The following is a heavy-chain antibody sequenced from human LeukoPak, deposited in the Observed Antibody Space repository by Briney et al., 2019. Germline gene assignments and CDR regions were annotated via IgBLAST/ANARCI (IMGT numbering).Heavy chain of an antibody. Sequence: PSGTLSLTCTVSDVSIFRSNWWSWVRQPPGKGLEWIGQISPSGSTNYSPSLKSRVTISVDKSKTQFSLKLSSVTAADTAVYYCASYYDYVWGSYFLVYWGQGTLVTVSS. D-gene: IGHD3-16*01. CDR3: ASYYDYVWGSYFLVY. V-gene: IGHV4-4*02. J-gene: IGHJ4*02. CDR1: DVSIFRSNW. CDR2: ISPSGST.